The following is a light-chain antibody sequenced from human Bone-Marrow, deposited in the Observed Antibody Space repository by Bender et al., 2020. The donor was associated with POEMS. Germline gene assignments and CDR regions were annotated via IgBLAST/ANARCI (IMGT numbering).Light chain of an antibody. Sequence: QSALTQPASVSGSPGQSITIPCTGSSGDIGTYNLVSWYQQHPGKAPKVIIYEVSIRPSGVSDRFSGTKSGNTASLTISGLQAEDEADYYCCSDAGVYRLFGGGTKLTVL. J-gene: IGLJ2*01. CDR1: SGDIGTYNL. CDR3: CSDAGVYRL. V-gene: IGLV2-23*02. CDR2: EVS.